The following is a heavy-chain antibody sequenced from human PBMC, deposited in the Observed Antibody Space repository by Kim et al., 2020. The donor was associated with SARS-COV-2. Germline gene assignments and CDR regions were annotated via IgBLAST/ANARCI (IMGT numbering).Heavy chain of an antibody. Sequence: ASVKVSCKVSGYTLTELSMHWVRQAPGKGLEWMGGFDPEDGETIYAQKFQGRVTMTEDTSTDTAYMELSSLRSEDTAVYYCATAPVVVGATLSDYYYYGMDVWGQGTTVTVFS. CDR3: ATAPVVVGATLSDYYYYGMDV. CDR1: GYTLTELS. D-gene: IGHD1-26*01. V-gene: IGHV1-24*01. J-gene: IGHJ6*02. CDR2: FDPEDGET.